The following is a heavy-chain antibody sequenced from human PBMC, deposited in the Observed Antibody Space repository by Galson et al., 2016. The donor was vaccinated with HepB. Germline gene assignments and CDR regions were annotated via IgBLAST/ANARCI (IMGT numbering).Heavy chain of an antibody. V-gene: IGHV1-69*13. CDR1: GGTFSNYA. J-gene: IGHJ4*02. Sequence: SVKVSCKASGGTFSNYAFTWVRQAPGQGLEWMGGIIPIFGTALHAQKFQGRVTITADESTRTAYMEPSSLRSEDTAVYYCARRGGGEYDILTGYYPGFDYWGQGTLVTVSS. D-gene: IGHD3-9*01. CDR3: ARRGGGEYDILTGYYPGFDY. CDR2: IIPIFGTA.